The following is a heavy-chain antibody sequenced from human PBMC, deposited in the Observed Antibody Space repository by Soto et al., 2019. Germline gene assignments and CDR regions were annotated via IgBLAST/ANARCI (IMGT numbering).Heavy chain of an antibody. Sequence: SETLSLTCTVSGGSISSSSYYWGWIRQPPGMGLEWIGSIYYSGSTYYNPSLKSRVTISVDTSKNQFSLKLSSVTAADTAVYYCARLGGRITMVLRWFDPWGQVTLVTVS. D-gene: IGHD3-10*01. J-gene: IGHJ5*02. CDR3: ARLGGRITMVLRWFDP. V-gene: IGHV4-39*01. CDR1: GGSISSSSYY. CDR2: IYYSGST.